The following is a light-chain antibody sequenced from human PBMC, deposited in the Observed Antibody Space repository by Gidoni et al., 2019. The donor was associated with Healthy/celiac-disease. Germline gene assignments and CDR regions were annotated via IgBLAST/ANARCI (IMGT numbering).Light chain of an antibody. CDR2: DVS. V-gene: IGLV2-14*01. Sequence: QSALTQPASVSGSPGQSITISCTGTSSDVGGYNDVSWYQQHPGKAPKLMIYDVSNRPSGVSNRFSGSKSGNTASLTISGLQAEDEADYYCSSYTSSSTRVFGTGTKVTVL. CDR1: SSDVGGYND. CDR3: SSYTSSSTRV. J-gene: IGLJ1*01.